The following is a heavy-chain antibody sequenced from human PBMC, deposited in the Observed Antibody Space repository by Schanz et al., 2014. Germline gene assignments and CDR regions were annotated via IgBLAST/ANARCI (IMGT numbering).Heavy chain of an antibody. Sequence: QVQLQESGPGLVKPSGTLSLTCAVSGGSISSSNWWSWVRQPPGKGLEWIGEIYHSGSTNYKPSLKSRVTIPADKSKNQFPRKLRSVTAADTAVYYCARRSVSPSGNSYGYVVAWFDPWGQGTLVTVSS. CDR3: ARRSVSPSGNSYGYVVAWFDP. CDR2: IYHSGST. D-gene: IGHD5-18*01. V-gene: IGHV4-4*02. J-gene: IGHJ5*02. CDR1: GGSISSSNW.